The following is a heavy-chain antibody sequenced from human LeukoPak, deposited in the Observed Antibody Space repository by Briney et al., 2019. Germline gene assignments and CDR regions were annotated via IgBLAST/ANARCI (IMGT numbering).Heavy chain of an antibody. CDR1: GGSISSDVHY. CDR2: VHLDGRT. Sequence: SETLSLTCTVAGGSISSDVHYWDWIRQAPGKGLEWIGEVHLDGRTNYNPSLKSRLIMSVDLPENHISLKLTSVTAADTAVYYCAREGGFYRPLDYSGQGTLVTVSS. D-gene: IGHD3-3*01. J-gene: IGHJ4*02. CDR3: AREGGFYRPLDY. V-gene: IGHV4-39*07.